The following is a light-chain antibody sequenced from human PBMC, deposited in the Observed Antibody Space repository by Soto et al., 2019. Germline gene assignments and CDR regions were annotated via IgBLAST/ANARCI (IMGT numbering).Light chain of an antibody. V-gene: IGKV3-15*01. CDR3: QQYNSWPPLT. CDR1: QSVSSN. CDR2: GAS. J-gene: IGKJ4*01. Sequence: EKVMTQSPGTLSVSPGERATLSCRASQSVSSNLAWYQQKPGQAPRLLISGASTRATGIPARFSGSGSDTEFTLTISSLQSEDVAVYYCQQYNSWPPLTFGGGTKVEIK.